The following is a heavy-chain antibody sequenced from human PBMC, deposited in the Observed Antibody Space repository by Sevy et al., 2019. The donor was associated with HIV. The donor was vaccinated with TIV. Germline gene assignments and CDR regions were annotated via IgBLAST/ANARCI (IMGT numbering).Heavy chain of an antibody. CDR2: ISGSGSSS. Sequence: GGSLRLSCVGSGFTFADYAMTWVRQAPGKGPEWVSSISGSGSSSKNADSVKGPFTISRDNSKNTLYLQMNSLRAEDTAVYFCTKKSYGSGTYTWFDPWGQGTLVTVSS. D-gene: IGHD3-10*01. V-gene: IGHV3-23*01. J-gene: IGHJ5*02. CDR3: TKKSYGSGTYTWFDP. CDR1: GFTFADYA.